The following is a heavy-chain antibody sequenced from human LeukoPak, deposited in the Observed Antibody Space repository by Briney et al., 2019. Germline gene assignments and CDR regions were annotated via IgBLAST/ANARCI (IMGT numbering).Heavy chain of an antibody. J-gene: IGHJ3*02. V-gene: IGHV3-30*02. CDR3: AKAYDFWSGYWYDAFDI. D-gene: IGHD3-3*01. CDR2: IRYDGSNK. CDR1: GFTFSSYG. Sequence: GGSMRLSCAASGFTFSSYGMHWVRQAPGKGLEWVAFIRYDGSNKYYADSVKGRFTISRDNSKNTRYLQMNSLRAEDTAVYYCAKAYDFWSGYWYDAFDIWGQGTMVTVSS.